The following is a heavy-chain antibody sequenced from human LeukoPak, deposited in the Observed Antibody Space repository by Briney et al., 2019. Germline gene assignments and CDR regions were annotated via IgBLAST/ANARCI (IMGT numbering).Heavy chain of an antibody. J-gene: IGHJ4*02. CDR3: ARGYSSGWYVYSDY. CDR1: GYTFTSYA. D-gene: IGHD6-19*01. CDR2: INTNTGNP. V-gene: IGHV7-4-1*02. Sequence: ASVKVSCKASGYTFTSYAMNWVRQAPGQGLEWMGWINTNTGNPTNAQGVTGRCSFSLDTCVSTAYLQISSLKAEDTAVYYCARGYSSGWYVYSDYWGQGTLVTVSS.